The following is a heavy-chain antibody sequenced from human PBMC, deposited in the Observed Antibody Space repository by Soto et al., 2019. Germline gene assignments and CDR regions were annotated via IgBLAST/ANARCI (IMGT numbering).Heavy chain of an antibody. V-gene: IGHV3-11*01. Sequence: GGSLRLSCAASGFTFSDYYMSWIRQAPGKGLEWVSYISSSGSTIYYADSVKGRFTISRDNAKNSLYLQMTSLKIEDTAVYFCTTDSYSTMIVVRFDYWGHGTLVTVSS. CDR2: ISSSGSTI. CDR3: TTDSYSTMIVVRFDY. D-gene: IGHD3-22*01. J-gene: IGHJ4*01. CDR1: GFTFSDYY.